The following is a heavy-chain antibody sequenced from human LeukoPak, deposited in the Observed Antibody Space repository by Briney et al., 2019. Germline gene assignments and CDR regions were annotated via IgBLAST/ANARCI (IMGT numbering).Heavy chain of an antibody. V-gene: IGHV3-7*04. CDR1: GFTFSSYW. CDR3: ARGTTQGPDAFDI. D-gene: IGHD1-26*01. Sequence: HPGGSLRLSCAASGFTFSSYWMSWVRQAPGKGLEWVANIKQDGSEKYYVDSVKGRFTISRDNAKNSLYLQMNSLRAEDTAVYYCARGTTQGPDAFDIWGQGTMVTVSS. CDR2: IKQDGSEK. J-gene: IGHJ3*02.